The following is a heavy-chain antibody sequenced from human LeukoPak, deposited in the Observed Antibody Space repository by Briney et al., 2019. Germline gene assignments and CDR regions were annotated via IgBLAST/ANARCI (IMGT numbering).Heavy chain of an antibody. V-gene: IGHV3-23*01. J-gene: IGHJ4*02. Sequence: GGSLRLSCAASGFTFSSYGMSWVRQAPGKRLEWVSHISASDNTYYADSVKGRFIISRDRSKNTLSLQLNNLRAEDTALYYCARDEYIWGSHPFDYWGQGTLVTVSS. CDR2: ISASDNT. CDR3: ARDEYIWGSHPFDY. D-gene: IGHD3-16*01. CDR1: GFTFSSYG.